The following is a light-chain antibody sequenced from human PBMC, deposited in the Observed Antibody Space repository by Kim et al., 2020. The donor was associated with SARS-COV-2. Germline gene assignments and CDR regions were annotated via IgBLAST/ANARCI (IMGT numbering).Light chain of an antibody. V-gene: IGLV3-1*01. CDR1: KLGDKY. CDR3: QAWDSSKGV. J-gene: IGLJ1*01. CDR2: QDS. Sequence: VSPGQTASITCSGDKLGDKYACWYQQKPGQSPVLVIYQDSKRPSGIPERFSGSNSGNTATLTISGTQAMDEADYYCQAWDSSKGVFGTGTKVTVL.